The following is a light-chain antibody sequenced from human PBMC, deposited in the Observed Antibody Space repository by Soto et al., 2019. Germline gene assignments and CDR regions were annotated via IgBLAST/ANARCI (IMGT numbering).Light chain of an antibody. V-gene: IGKV1-5*03. CDR1: QTISSW. CDR3: QHYNSYSEA. Sequence: DIQMTPSPSTLSGSVGDRVTITCRASQTISSWLAWYQQKPGKAPKLLIYKASTFKSGVPSRFSGSGSGTEFTLTISSLQPDDFATYYCQHYNSYSEAFGQGTKVDIK. CDR2: KAS. J-gene: IGKJ1*01.